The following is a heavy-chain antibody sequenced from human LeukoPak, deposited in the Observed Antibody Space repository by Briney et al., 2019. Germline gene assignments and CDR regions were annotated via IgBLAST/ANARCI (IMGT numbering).Heavy chain of an antibody. CDR2: IYSGGST. Sequence: GGSLRLSCAVSGFTVSSNYMSWVRQAPGKGLEWVSVIYSGGSTYYADSVKGRFTISRDNSKNTLYLQMNSLRAEDTAVYYCASASSTSIVVVVAASFYYGMDVWGQGTTVTVSS. D-gene: IGHD2-15*01. V-gene: IGHV3-66*01. CDR1: GFTVSSNY. J-gene: IGHJ6*02. CDR3: ASASSTSIVVVVAASFYYGMDV.